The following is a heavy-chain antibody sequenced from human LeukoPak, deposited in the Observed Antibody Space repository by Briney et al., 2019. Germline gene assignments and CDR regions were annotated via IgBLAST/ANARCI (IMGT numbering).Heavy chain of an antibody. J-gene: IGHJ4*02. CDR3: AAMLRRWFGEPIAY. V-gene: IGHV3-21*04. D-gene: IGHD3-10*01. CDR2: ISSSSSYI. Sequence: GGSLRLSCAASGFTFSSYSMNWVRQAPGKGLEWVSSISSSSSYIYYADSVKGRFTISRDNSKNTLYLQMNSLRAEDTAVYYCAAMLRRWFGEPIAYWGQGTLVTVSS. CDR1: GFTFSSYS.